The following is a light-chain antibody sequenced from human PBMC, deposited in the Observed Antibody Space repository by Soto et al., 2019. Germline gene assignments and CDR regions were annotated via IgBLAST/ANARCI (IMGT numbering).Light chain of an antibody. Sequence: EIVLTQSPATLSLSPGERATLSCRASQSVSSSYLAWYQQKPGQAPRLLIYGASSRATGIPDRFSGSGSGTDFTLTISRLEPEDFAVYYCQQYGRSPKFRKRTKVDI. J-gene: IGKJ1*01. CDR2: GAS. CDR3: QQYGRSPK. V-gene: IGKV3-20*01. CDR1: QSVSSSY.